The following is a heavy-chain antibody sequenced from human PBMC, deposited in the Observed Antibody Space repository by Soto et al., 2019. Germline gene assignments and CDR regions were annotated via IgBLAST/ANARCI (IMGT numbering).Heavy chain of an antibody. J-gene: IGHJ6*02. V-gene: IGHV1-2*04. Sequence: ASVKVSCKASGYTFTGYYTHWVRQAPGQGLEWMGWINPNSGGTNYAQKFQGWVTMTRDTSISTAYMELSRLRADETAVYYCAKGRNPDPNCVSMYSYYGMDFWCQGTTVTVSS. CDR3: AKGRNPDPNCVSMYSYYGMDF. CDR2: INPNSGGT. CDR1: GYTFTGYY. D-gene: IGHD2-8*01.